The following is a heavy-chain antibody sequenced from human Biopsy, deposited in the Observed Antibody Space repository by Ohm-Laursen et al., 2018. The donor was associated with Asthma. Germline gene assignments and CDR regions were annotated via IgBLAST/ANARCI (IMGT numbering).Heavy chain of an antibody. D-gene: IGHD3-22*01. CDR2: IYSGGTS. Sequence: SLRLSCTASGFAVSRDYMFWVRQAPGKGLEWVSVIYSGGTSHTADSVRGRFTISRDYSKNTLYLQMHSLRAEDTAVYYCARGDSSNWSHYYFDYWGRETLVTVSS. J-gene: IGHJ4*02. V-gene: IGHV3-53*01. CDR1: GFAVSRDY. CDR3: ARGDSSNWSHYYFDY.